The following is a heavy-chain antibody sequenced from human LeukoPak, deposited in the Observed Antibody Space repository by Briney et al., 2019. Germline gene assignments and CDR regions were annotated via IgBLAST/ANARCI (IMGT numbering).Heavy chain of an antibody. CDR3: ASGGYYCGGDCYSG. J-gene: IGHJ4*02. CDR1: GGSISSYY. Sequence: MASETLSLTCTVSGGSISSYYWSWIRQPPGKGLEWIGYIYYSGSTNYNPSLKSRVTISVDTSKNQFSLKLSSVTAADTAVYYCASGGYYCGGDCYSGWGQGTLVTVSS. D-gene: IGHD2-21*02. CDR2: IYYSGST. V-gene: IGHV4-59*01.